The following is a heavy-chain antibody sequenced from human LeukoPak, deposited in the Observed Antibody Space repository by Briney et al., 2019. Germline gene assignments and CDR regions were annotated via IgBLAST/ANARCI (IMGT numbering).Heavy chain of an antibody. Sequence: ASVKVSCKASGYTFTSYGISWVRQAPGQGLEWMGGIIPIFGTANYAQKFQGRVTITADESTSTAYMELSSLRSEDTAVYYCARVSSVTSIGWFDPWGQGTLVTVSS. J-gene: IGHJ5*02. CDR2: IIPIFGTA. V-gene: IGHV1-69*13. D-gene: IGHD4-17*01. CDR1: GYTFTSYG. CDR3: ARVSSVTSIGWFDP.